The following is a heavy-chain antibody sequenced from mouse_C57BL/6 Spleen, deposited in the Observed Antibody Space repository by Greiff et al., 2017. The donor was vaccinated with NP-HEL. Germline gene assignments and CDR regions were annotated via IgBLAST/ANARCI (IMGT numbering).Heavy chain of an antibody. CDR1: GYTFTSYW. CDR3: ARRIDYDYDGGLNY. D-gene: IGHD2-4*01. V-gene: IGHV1-59*01. J-gene: IGHJ2*01. Sequence: VQLQQPGAELVRPGTSVKLSCKASGYTFTSYWMHWVKQRPGQGLEWIGVSDPSDSYTNYNQKFKGKATLTVDPSSSTAYMQLRRRTSEDSAVYYCARRIDYDYDGGLNYWGQGTTLTVSS. CDR2: SDPSDSYT.